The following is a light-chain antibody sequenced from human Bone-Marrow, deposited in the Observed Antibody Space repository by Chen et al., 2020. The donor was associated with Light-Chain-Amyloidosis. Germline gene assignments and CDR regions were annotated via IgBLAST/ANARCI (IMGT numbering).Light chain of an antibody. V-gene: IGLV1-44*01. Sequence: QSLLTQPPSASGPPGPAVNIACSGSGSNIGGHSVNWYQHLPGTAPQLVIFNNHKRPSGVPDRFSGSRSGTSASLAISGLQADDEGDYYCAAWDDSLRTYLFGGGTKLTVL. CDR1: GSNIGGHS. J-gene: IGLJ3*02. CDR3: AAWDDSLRTYL. CDR2: NNH.